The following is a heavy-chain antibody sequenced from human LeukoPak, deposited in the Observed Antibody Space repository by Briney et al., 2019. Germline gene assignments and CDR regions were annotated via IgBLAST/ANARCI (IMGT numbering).Heavy chain of an antibody. Sequence: PGGSLRLSCAASGFTFSNYDMHWVRHAPGKGLVWVSRINSDGSSTSYADSVKGRFTISRDNAKNTLYLQMSSLRAEDTAVYYCARDTGWSRFDPWGQGTLVTVSS. V-gene: IGHV3-74*01. J-gene: IGHJ5*02. D-gene: IGHD6-19*01. CDR3: ARDTGWSRFDP. CDR2: INSDGSST. CDR1: GFTFSNYD.